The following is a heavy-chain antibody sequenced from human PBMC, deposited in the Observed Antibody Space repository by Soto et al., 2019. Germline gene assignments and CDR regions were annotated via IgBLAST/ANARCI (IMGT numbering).Heavy chain of an antibody. CDR1: GGSFSGYY. J-gene: IGHJ4*02. D-gene: IGHD5-18*01. CDR3: ARFRSTAMVPQFDY. V-gene: IGHV4-34*01. CDR2: INHSGST. Sequence: PSETLSLTCAVYGGSFSGYYWSWIRQPPGKGLEWIGEINHSGSTNYNPSLKSRVTISVDTSKNQFSLKLSSVTAADTAVYYCARFRSTAMVPQFDYWGQGTLVTVSS.